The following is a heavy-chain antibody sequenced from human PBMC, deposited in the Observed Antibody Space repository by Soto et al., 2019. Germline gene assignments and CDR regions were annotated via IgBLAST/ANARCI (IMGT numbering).Heavy chain of an antibody. V-gene: IGHV4-30-4*01. J-gene: IGHJ4*02. CDR2: IYYSGST. CDR3: ARAPLIVVVGNFDY. D-gene: IGHD3-22*01. Sequence: SETLSLTCTVSGGSISSGDYYWSGIRHPPGKGLEWIGYIYYSGSTYYNPSLKSRVTISVDTSKNQFSLKLSSVTAADTAVYYCARAPLIVVVGNFDYWGQGTLVTVSS. CDR1: GGSISSGDYY.